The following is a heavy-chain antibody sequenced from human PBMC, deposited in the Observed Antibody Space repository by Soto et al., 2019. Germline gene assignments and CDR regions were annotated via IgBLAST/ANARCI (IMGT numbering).Heavy chain of an antibody. D-gene: IGHD5-18*01. CDR1: GYTFTSYA. J-gene: IGHJ4*02. Sequence: ASVKVSCKASGYTFTSYAMHWVRQAPGQRLEWMGWINAGNGNTKYSQKLKGRVTITRDTSASTAYMELSSLRSEDTAVYYCAIPSVGYSYGQYWGQGTLVTVSS. V-gene: IGHV1-3*01. CDR3: AIPSVGYSYGQY. CDR2: INAGNGNT.